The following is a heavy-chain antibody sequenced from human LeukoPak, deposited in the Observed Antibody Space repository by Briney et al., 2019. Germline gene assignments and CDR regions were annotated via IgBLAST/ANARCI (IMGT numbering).Heavy chain of an antibody. CDR3: SRRPIQLWLYYGMDV. Sequence: GRSLRLSCTASGFTFGDHAMSWGRQAPGKGLEWVGFIRSKAYGGTTEYAASVKGRFIIARDDSKSIAYLQMSSLKTEDTAVYYYSRRPIQLWLYYGMDVWGQGTTVIVSS. J-gene: IGHJ6*02. V-gene: IGHV3-49*04. CDR2: IRSKAYGGTT. D-gene: IGHD5-18*01. CDR1: GFTFGDHA.